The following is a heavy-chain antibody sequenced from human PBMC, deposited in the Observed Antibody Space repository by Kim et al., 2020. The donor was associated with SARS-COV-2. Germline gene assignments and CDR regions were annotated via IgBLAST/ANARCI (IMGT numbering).Heavy chain of an antibody. Sequence: GGSLRLSCAASGFTFSSYAMSWVRQAPGKGLEWVSAISGSGGSTYYADSVKGRFTISRDNSKNTLYLQMNSLRAEDTAVYYCATEPSSGGSWQLGYWGQGTLVTVSS. CDR1: GFTFSSYA. CDR2: ISGSGGST. CDR3: ATEPSSGGSWQLGY. D-gene: IGHD2-15*01. V-gene: IGHV3-23*01. J-gene: IGHJ4*02.